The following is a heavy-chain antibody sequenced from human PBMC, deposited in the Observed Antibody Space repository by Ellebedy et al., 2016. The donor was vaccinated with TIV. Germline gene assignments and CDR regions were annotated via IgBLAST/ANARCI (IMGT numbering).Heavy chain of an antibody. CDR3: ARAPLSGVFYGMDV. V-gene: IGHV1-46*01. Sequence: AASVKVSCKASGGTSSTYAITWVRQAPGQGLEWMGIINPGGGGTSYAQKFQGRVTMTRDTSTSTVYMELSSLSSEDTALYYCARAPLSGVFYGMDVWGQGTTVTVSS. CDR1: GGTSSTYA. J-gene: IGHJ6*02. CDR2: INPGGGGT. D-gene: IGHD3-16*02.